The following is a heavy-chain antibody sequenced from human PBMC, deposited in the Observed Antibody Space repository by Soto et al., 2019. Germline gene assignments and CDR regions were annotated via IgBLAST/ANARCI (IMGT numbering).Heavy chain of an antibody. D-gene: IGHD6-13*01. Sequence: EVQLLESGGGLVQPGGSLRLSCAASGFTFSSYAMSWVRQAPGKGLEWVSAISGSGGSTYYADSVKGRFTISRDNSQNTLYLQRDSLRAEDTAVYYWAYSSTPFDYWGQGPLVTVSS. CDR1: GFTFSSYA. J-gene: IGHJ4*02. CDR2: ISGSGGST. CDR3: AYSSTPFDY. V-gene: IGHV3-23*01.